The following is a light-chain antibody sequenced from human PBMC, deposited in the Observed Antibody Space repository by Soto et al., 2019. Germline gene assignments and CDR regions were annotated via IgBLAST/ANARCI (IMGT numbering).Light chain of an antibody. CDR3: NSYAGSNNWV. V-gene: IGLV2-8*01. Sequence: QSALTQPASVSGSPGQSITISCTGTSSDVGSYNYVSWFQQHPGKAPKLMIYEVSKRPSGVPDRFSGSKSGNTASLTVSGLRAEDEADYYCNSYAGSNNWVFGGGTKLTVL. CDR2: EVS. J-gene: IGLJ3*02. CDR1: SSDVGSYNY.